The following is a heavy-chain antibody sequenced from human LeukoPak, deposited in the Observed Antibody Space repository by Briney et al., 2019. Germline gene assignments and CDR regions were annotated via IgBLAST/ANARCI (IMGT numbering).Heavy chain of an antibody. CDR3: ARDQLSRGVWFDP. V-gene: IGHV1-24*01. CDR2: FDPEDGET. CDR1: GYTLTDLS. D-gene: IGHD1-1*01. J-gene: IGHJ5*02. Sequence: ASVKVSCKVSGYTLTDLSMHWVRQAPAKGLEWMGGFDPEDGETIYAQKLQGGVTMTTDTSTSTAYMELRSLRSDDTAVYYCARDQLSRGVWFDPWGQGTLVTVSS.